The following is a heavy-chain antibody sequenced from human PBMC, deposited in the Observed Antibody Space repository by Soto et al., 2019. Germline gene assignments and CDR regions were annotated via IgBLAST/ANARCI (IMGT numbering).Heavy chain of an antibody. V-gene: IGHV3-33*01. D-gene: IGHD3-22*01. CDR1: GFTFSSYG. J-gene: IGHJ4*02. CDR2: IWYDGSNK. Sequence: VGSLRLSCAASGFTFSSYGMHWVRQALGKGLEWVAVIWYDGSNKYYADSVKGRFTISRDNSKNTLYLQMNSLRAEDTAVYYCARDQRRYYDSSGYSFDYCGQGTLVTVSS. CDR3: ARDQRRYYDSSGYSFDY.